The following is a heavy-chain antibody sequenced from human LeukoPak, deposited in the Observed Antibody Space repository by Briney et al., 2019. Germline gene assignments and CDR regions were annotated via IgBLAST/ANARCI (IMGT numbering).Heavy chain of an antibody. CDR2: INHSGST. Sequence: SETLSLTCAVYGGSFSGYYWSWIRQPPGKGLERIGEINHSGSTNYNPSLKSRVTISVDTSKNQFSLKLSSVTAADTAVYYCARGRGSSTSCYGYWGQGTLVTVSS. J-gene: IGHJ4*02. CDR1: GGSFSGYY. D-gene: IGHD2-2*01. CDR3: ARGRGSSTSCYGY. V-gene: IGHV4-34*01.